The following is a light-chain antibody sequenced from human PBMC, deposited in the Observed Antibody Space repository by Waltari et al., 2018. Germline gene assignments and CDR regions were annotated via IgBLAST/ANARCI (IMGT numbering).Light chain of an antibody. J-gene: IGKJ2*01. CDR2: WAS. V-gene: IGKV4-1*01. CDR1: QSVLYSSNNKNY. Sequence: DIVMTQSPDSLAVSLGERATINCKSSQSVLYSSNNKNYLAWYRQKPGQPPKLLIYWASTRESGVPDRFSGSGSGTDFTLTISGLQAEDVAVYYCQQYYTTPYTFGQGTKLEIK. CDR3: QQYYTTPYT.